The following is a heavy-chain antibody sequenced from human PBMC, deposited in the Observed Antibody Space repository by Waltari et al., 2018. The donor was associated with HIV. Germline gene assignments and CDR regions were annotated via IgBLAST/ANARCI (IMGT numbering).Heavy chain of an antibody. CDR2: INSDVGDA. J-gene: IGHJ6*02. Sequence: LVQSGGGLVQPGGSLRLSCAAFGFSFSDYWMHWVRQSPGKGLEWVSRINSDVGDATNADSVKRLFTVSRDNAKTTLLLEMSSLRVEDTAVYYCARDDYDFWSGPRRDKNYGMDVWGQGTAVTVS. CDR1: GFSFSDYW. CDR3: ARDDYDFWSGPRRDKNYGMDV. V-gene: IGHV3-74*01. D-gene: IGHD3-3*01.